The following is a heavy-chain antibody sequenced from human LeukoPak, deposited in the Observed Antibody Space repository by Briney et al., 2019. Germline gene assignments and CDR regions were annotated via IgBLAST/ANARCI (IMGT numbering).Heavy chain of an antibody. CDR2: ITSTSSTI. CDR1: GFTFNNYN. CDR3: AKEVEGATNDY. J-gene: IGHJ4*02. Sequence: PGGSLRLSCTASGFTFNNYNMNWVRQAPGKGLEWVSYITSTSSTIYYADSVKGRFTISRDNSKNTLYLQMNSLRAEDTAVYYCAKEVEGATNDYWGQGALVTVSS. D-gene: IGHD1-26*01. V-gene: IGHV3-48*01.